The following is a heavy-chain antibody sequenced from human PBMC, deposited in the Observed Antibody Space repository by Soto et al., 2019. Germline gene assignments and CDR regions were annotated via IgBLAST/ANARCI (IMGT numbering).Heavy chain of an antibody. V-gene: IGHV3-30*18. D-gene: IGHD3-22*01. CDR2: ISYDGSNK. J-gene: IGHJ3*02. Sequence: QVQLVESGGGVVQPGRSLRLSCAASGFTFSSYGMHWVRQAPGKGLEWVAVISYDGSNKYYADSVKGRFTISRDNSKNTLYLQMNSLRAEDTAVYYCAKAVSSGYPDAFDIWGQGTMVTVSS. CDR1: GFTFSSYG. CDR3: AKAVSSGYPDAFDI.